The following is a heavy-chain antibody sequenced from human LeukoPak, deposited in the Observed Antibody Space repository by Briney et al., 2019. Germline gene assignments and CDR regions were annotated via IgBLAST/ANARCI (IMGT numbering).Heavy chain of an antibody. V-gene: IGHV3-23*01. CDR2: ISGSGGST. D-gene: IGHD5-18*01. Sequence: GGSLRLSCAASGSTFSSYAMSWVRQAPGKGLEWVSAISGSGGSTYYADSVKGRFTISRDNSKNTLYLQMNSLRAEDTAVYYCAKGMRYSYGTAFDYWGQGTPVTVSS. CDR3: AKGMRYSYGTAFDY. CDR1: GSTFSSYA. J-gene: IGHJ4*02.